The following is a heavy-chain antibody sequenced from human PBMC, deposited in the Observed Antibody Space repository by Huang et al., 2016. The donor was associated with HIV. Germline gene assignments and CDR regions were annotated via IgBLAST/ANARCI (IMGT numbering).Heavy chain of an antibody. J-gene: IGHJ2*01. Sequence: VQLLESGGGLVQPGGSLRLSCAASGFTFSSFAMSWVRQAPGKGLEWVAAISASGGRTYFADAVKGRLTIYRDNSNNTVYLQMNSLKDEDTAVYYCPRNGRSTYRYDWYFDFWGRGTLVTVSS. CDR2: ISASGGRT. V-gene: IGHV3-23*01. D-gene: IGHD3-16*02. CDR3: PRNGRSTYRYDWYFDF. CDR1: GFTFSSFA.